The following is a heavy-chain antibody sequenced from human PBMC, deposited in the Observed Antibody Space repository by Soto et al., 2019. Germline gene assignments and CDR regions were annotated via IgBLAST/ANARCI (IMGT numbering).Heavy chain of an antibody. V-gene: IGHV1-18*01. J-gene: IGHJ4*02. CDR1: GYTFTRSG. D-gene: IGHD2-21*02. CDR2: ISTYNGDT. CDR3: ARGGHIAVVTDSFDY. Sequence: ASVKVSCKASGYTFTRSGISWVRQAPGQGLEWMGWISTYNGDTNYAQKFQGRVTMTTDTSTSTVFMELSSLRSADTAVYYCARGGHIAVVTDSFDYWGQGTLVTVSS.